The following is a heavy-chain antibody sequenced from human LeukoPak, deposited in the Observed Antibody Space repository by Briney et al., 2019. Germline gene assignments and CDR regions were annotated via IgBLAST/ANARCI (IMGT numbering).Heavy chain of an antibody. V-gene: IGHV4-4*07. Sequence: SETLSLTCTVSGGSISGPYRSWLRQPAGKGLEWIGRISSSGRAHYNPSLKSRVTMSIDTYKNHFSLKLSTVTAADTAVYYCAKGPSGSYGFDYWGPGTQVTVSS. J-gene: IGHJ4*02. D-gene: IGHD6-19*01. CDR1: GGSISGPY. CDR2: ISSSGRA. CDR3: AKGPSGSYGFDY.